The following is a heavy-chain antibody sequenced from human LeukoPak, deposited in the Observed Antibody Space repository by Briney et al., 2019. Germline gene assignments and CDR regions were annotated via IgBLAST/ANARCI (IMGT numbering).Heavy chain of an antibody. CDR3: ARLSIAAAGSLDY. J-gene: IGHJ4*02. CDR1: GGSISSYY. D-gene: IGHD6-13*01. CDR2: IYYSGST. Sequence: PSETLSLTCTVSGGSISSYYRSWIRQPPGKGLEWIGYIYYSGSTNYNPSLKSRVTISVDTSKNQFSLKLSSVTAADTAVYYCARLSIAAAGSLDYWGQGTLVTVSS. V-gene: IGHV4-59*08.